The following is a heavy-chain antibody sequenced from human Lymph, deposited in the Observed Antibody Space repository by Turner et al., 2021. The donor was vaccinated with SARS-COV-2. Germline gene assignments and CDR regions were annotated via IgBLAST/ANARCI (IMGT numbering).Heavy chain of an antibody. D-gene: IGHD3-22*01. J-gene: IGHJ3*01. CDR3: ARGGLYYYDSSAYYGDAFDF. CDR2: INPDSGGT. CDR1: GYTFTGYY. Sequence: QVQLVQSGAEVNEPGASVKVSCKASGYTFTGYYMHWVRQAPGQGLEWMGWINPDSGGTNYAQNFQDRVTMTRDTSISTAYMELSRLRSDDTAVYYCARGGLYYYDSSAYYGDAFDFWGQGTMVTVSS. V-gene: IGHV1-2*02.